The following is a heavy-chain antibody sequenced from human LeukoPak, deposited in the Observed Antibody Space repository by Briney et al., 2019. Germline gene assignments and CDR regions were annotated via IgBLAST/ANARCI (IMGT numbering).Heavy chain of an antibody. V-gene: IGHV4-34*01. J-gene: IGHJ4*02. CDR3: ARVGVMGATP. Sequence: SETLSLTCAVYGGSFSGYYWSWIRQPPGKGLEWIGGINHSGSTNYNPSLKSRVTISVDTSKNQFSLKLSSVTAADTAVYYCARVGVMGATPWGQGTLVTVSS. D-gene: IGHD1-26*01. CDR1: GGSFSGYY. CDR2: INHSGST.